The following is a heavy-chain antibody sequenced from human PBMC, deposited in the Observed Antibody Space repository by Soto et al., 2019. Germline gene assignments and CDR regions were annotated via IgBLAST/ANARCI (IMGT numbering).Heavy chain of an antibody. CDR2: IHHREST. CDR3: GCRVEDISYDYYGMDV. Sequence: SETLSLTCAVSGGSVRSNNWWFWVRQPPGKGLEWIGEIHHRESTNLNPSLKSRVTISVGRSKNEFSLKVKSVTAADTAVYYCGCRVEDISYDYYGMDVWGQGTTVTVPS. D-gene: IGHD2-15*01. CDR1: GGSVRSNNW. J-gene: IGHJ6*02. V-gene: IGHV4-4*02.